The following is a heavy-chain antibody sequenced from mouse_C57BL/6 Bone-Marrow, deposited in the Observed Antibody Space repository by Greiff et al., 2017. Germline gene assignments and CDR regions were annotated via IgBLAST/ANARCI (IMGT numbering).Heavy chain of an antibody. J-gene: IGHJ3*01. CDR2: ISDGGSYT. V-gene: IGHV5-4*01. CDR1: GFTFSSYA. CDR3: ARDEGIYYGILAY. D-gene: IGHD2-1*01. Sequence: EVMLVESGGGLVKPGGSLKLSCAASGFTFSSYAMSWVRQTPEKRLEWVATISDGGSYTYYPDNVKGRFTISRDNAKNNLYLQMSHLKSEDTAMYYCARDEGIYYGILAYWGQGTLVTVSA.